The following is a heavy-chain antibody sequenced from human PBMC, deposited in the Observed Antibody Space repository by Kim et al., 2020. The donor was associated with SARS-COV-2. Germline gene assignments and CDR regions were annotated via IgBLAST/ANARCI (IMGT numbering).Heavy chain of an antibody. D-gene: IGHD3-3*01. CDR3: ARGTIFGVVIIDMDV. V-gene: IGHV1-8*01. Sequence: AQKFQGRVTMPRNTSISTAYMELSSLRSEDTAVYYCARGTIFGVVIIDMDVWGKGTTVTVSS. J-gene: IGHJ6*03.